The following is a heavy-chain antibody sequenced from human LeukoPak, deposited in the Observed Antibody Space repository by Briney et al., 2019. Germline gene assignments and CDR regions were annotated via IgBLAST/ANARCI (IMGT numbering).Heavy chain of an antibody. Sequence: GGSLRLSCAASEFTFISYPMSWVRQAPGKGLEWVSGITGSGGSTYYADSVKGRFTISRDNSKNPLYLQMNSLRAEDTAVYYCAKVYCSGGSCHYFMDVWGKGTTVTASS. V-gene: IGHV3-23*01. CDR1: EFTFISYP. D-gene: IGHD2-15*01. J-gene: IGHJ6*03. CDR2: ITGSGGST. CDR3: AKVYCSGGSCHYFMDV.